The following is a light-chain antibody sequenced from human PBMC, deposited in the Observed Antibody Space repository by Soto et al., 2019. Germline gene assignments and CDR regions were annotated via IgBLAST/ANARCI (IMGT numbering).Light chain of an antibody. Sequence: TQSPSTLSAAVGDSVTITCRASQSVSSSYLALYQQKPGQAPRLLIYGASSRATGIPDRFSGSGSGTDFTLTISRLEPEDFAVYYCQQYGSSPWTFGQGTKVDIK. CDR1: QSVSSSY. CDR2: GAS. J-gene: IGKJ1*01. V-gene: IGKV3-20*01. CDR3: QQYGSSPWT.